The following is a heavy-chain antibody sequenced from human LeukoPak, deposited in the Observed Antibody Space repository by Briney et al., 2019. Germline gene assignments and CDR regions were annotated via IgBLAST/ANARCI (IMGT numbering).Heavy chain of an antibody. D-gene: IGHD1-26*01. V-gene: IGHV4-59*01. Sequence: PSETLSLTCAVYGGSFSDYYWTWIRQPPGKGLEWIGYIYYSGSTNYNPSLKSRVTISVDTSKNQFSLKLSSVTAADTAVYYCASDMGAYFDYWGQGTLVTVSS. J-gene: IGHJ4*02. CDR1: GGSFSDYY. CDR2: IYYSGST. CDR3: ASDMGAYFDY.